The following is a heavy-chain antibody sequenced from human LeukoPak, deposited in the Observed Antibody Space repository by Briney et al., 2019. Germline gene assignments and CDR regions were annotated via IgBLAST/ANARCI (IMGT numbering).Heavy chain of an antibody. CDR1: GYTFTGYY. CDR2: INPKSGGT. Sequence: ASVKVSCKASGYTFTGYYMHWVRQAPGPGLEWMGRINPKSGGTNYATKFQGRVTMTRDTSISTVYMELSRVRSDDTAVYYCARETITGLDYWGQGTLVTVSS. D-gene: IGHD1-20*01. V-gene: IGHV1-2*06. J-gene: IGHJ4*02. CDR3: ARETITGLDY.